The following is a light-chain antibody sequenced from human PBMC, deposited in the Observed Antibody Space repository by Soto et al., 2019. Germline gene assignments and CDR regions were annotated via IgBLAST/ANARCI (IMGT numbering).Light chain of an antibody. Sequence: DIQMTQSPSSLSASVGDRVTITCRARQGISNYLAWYQQKPGKVPKLLIYAASTLPSSVPSRFSGSGSGTDVTLTISSGQPEDVATYYCQKYNSAPWTFGQGNKVELK. CDR3: QKYNSAPWT. CDR1: QGISNY. J-gene: IGKJ1*01. V-gene: IGKV1-27*01. CDR2: AAS.